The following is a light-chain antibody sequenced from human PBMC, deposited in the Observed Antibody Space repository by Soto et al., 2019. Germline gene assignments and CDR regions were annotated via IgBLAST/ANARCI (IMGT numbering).Light chain of an antibody. Sequence: ILMTQSPATLSVSPGERATLSCRASQSVSNNLAWYQQKPCQAHRLLIYDASTRATGIPARFSGSGSGTEFTLTISGLQSEDFAVYYCQQYNNWPPWTFGQGTKVEIK. CDR1: QSVSNN. CDR3: QQYNNWPPWT. CDR2: DAS. V-gene: IGKV3-15*01. J-gene: IGKJ1*01.